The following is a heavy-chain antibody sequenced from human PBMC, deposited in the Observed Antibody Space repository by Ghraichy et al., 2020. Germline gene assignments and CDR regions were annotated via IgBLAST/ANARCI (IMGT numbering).Heavy chain of an antibody. CDR3: ARDLSGSGYYNWFDP. Sequence: SETLSLTCTVSGGSVSSGSYYWSWIRQPPGKGLEWIGYIYYSGSTNYNPYLKSRVTISVDTSKNQFSLKLSSVTAADTAVYYCARDLSGSGYYNWFDPWGQGTLVTVSS. CDR2: IYYSGST. J-gene: IGHJ5*02. D-gene: IGHD3-22*01. CDR1: GGSVSSGSYY. V-gene: IGHV4-61*01.